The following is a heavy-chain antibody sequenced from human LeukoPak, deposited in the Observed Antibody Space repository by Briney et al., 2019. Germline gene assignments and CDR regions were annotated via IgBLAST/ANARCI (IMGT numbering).Heavy chain of an antibody. J-gene: IGHJ4*02. CDR1: GGSISSYY. CDR3: ARAARDDFWSGYYALFDY. V-gene: IGHV4-34*01. CDR2: INHSGST. D-gene: IGHD3-3*01. Sequence: PSETLSLTCTVSGGSISSYYWSWIRQPPGKGLEWIGEINHSGSTNYNPSLKSRVTISVDTSKNQFSLKLSSVTAADTAVYYCARAARDDFWSGYYALFDYWGQGTLVTVSS.